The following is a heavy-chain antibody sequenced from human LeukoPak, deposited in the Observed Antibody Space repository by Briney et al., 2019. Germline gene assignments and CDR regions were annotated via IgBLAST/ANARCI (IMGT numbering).Heavy chain of an antibody. Sequence: SGTLSLTCAVSGRSISSGYWWSWVRQPPGKGLEWIAEISHSGSTNYNPSLKSRVTISLDKSRNQFSLTLNSATAADTAVYYCTRNAAYCLDYWGQGTPVTVSS. D-gene: IGHD2-21*01. J-gene: IGHJ4*02. CDR1: GRSISSGYW. V-gene: IGHV4-4*02. CDR2: ISHSGST. CDR3: TRNAAYCLDY.